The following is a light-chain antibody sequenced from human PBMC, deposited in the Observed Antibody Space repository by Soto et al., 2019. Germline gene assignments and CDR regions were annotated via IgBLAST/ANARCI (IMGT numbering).Light chain of an antibody. CDR1: QSVSRH. Sequence: EIVLTQSPATLSLSPGDRATVSCRATQSVSRHLAWYQQKRGQAPRLLIYDASSRASGIPARFSGSGSGTDFTLTISRLEPEDFAVYYCQQYGSSPITFGQGTRLEI. CDR3: QQYGSSPIT. V-gene: IGKV3-20*01. CDR2: DAS. J-gene: IGKJ5*01.